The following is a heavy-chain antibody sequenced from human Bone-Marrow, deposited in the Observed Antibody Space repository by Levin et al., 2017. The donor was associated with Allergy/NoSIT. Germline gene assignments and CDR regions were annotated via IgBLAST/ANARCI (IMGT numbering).Heavy chain of an antibody. CDR2: ISSSGST. J-gene: IGHJ4*02. CDR1: GASVSSSDYY. V-gene: IGHV4-61*08. Sequence: SETLSLTCIVSGASVSSSDYYWRWIRRPPGKRLEYIGFISSSGSTNYNPSLKSRVTISLDTSRNQFSLKLSSVTAADTALYYCALHIGGRYDSWGQGIQVTVSS. D-gene: IGHD6-19*01. CDR3: ALHIGGRYDS.